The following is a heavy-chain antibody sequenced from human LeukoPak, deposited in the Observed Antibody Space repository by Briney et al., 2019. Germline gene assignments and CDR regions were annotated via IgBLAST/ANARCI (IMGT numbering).Heavy chain of an antibody. D-gene: IGHD6-13*01. J-gene: IGHJ4*02. Sequence: SVKVSCKASGGTFSSYAISWVRQAPGQGLEWMGRIIPILGIANYAQKFQGRVTITADKSTSTAYMELSSLRSEDTAVYYCAREAPIAAAAVLGDFDYWGQGTLVTVSS. CDR1: GGTFSSYA. CDR2: IIPILGIA. CDR3: AREAPIAAAAVLGDFDY. V-gene: IGHV1-69*04.